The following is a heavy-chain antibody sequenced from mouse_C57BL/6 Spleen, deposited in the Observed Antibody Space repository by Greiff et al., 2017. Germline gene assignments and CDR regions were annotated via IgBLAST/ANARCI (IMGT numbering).Heavy chain of an antibody. V-gene: IGHV10-1*01. D-gene: IGHD2-4*01. J-gene: IGHJ3*01. CDR1: GFSFNTYA. CDR3: VESDYDWFAY. Sequence: EVQRVESGGGLVQPKGSLKLSCAASGFSFNTYAMNWVRQAPGKGLEWVARIRSKSNNSATDYADSVKDRFTISSNDSESMLYLQMNNLKTEDTAMYYGVESDYDWFAYWGQGTLVTVSA. CDR2: IRSKSNNSAT.